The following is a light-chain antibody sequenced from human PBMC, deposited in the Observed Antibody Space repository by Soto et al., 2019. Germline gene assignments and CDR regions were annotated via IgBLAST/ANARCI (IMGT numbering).Light chain of an antibody. CDR2: EVY. CDR3: ISYIPSTTTHWV. V-gene: IGLV2-14*01. J-gene: IGLJ3*02. Sequence: QSALTQPASVSGSPGQSITISCTGTNSDVGGYDRVSWYQHHPGKAPKLLIFEVYNRPSGISDRFSGSKSGDTASLTIPGLQAEDEADYYCISYIPSTTTHWVFGGGTQLTVL. CDR1: NSDVGGYDR.